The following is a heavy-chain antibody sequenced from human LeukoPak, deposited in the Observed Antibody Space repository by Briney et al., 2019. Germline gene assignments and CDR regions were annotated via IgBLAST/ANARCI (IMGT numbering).Heavy chain of an antibody. CDR2: ISAYNGNT. D-gene: IGHD3-3*01. CDR3: ARDRGYDFWSGWTPVDY. J-gene: IGHJ4*02. CDR1: GYTFTSYG. V-gene: IGHV1-18*01. Sequence: VASVTVSCKASGYTFTSYGISWVRQAPGQGLEWMGWISAYNGNTNYAQKLQGRVTMTTDTSTSTAYMELRSLRSDDTAVYYCARDRGYDFWSGWTPVDYWGQGTLVTVSS.